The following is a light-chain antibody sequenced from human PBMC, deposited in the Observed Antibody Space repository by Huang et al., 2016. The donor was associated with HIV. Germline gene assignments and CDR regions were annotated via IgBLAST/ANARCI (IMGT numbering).Light chain of an antibody. CDR1: QSVSSY. CDR2: DAS. J-gene: IGKJ5*01. CDR3: QQRSNWPPT. Sequence: EIVLTQSPATLSLSLGERATLSCRASQSVSSYLAWYQQKPGQAPRLRIYDASNRATGIPARFSGSWSGTDFTLTISSLEPEDFAVYYCQQRSNWPPTFGQGTRLEIK. V-gene: IGKV3-11*01.